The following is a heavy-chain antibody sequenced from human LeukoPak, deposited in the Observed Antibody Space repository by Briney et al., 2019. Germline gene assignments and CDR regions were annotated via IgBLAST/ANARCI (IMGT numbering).Heavy chain of an antibody. CDR1: GFTFRNYV. V-gene: IGHV3-30-3*01. CDR3: AREGYYGSGSPPSLYFDY. Sequence: PGGSLRLPCAASGFTFRNYVIHWVRQAPGKGLEWLAVTSSDLNVKLYADSVKGRFTISRDNSRSTLYLQMNSLRPEDTAIYYCAREGYYGSGSPPSLYFDYWGQGTLVTVSS. CDR2: TSSDLNVK. J-gene: IGHJ4*02. D-gene: IGHD3-10*01.